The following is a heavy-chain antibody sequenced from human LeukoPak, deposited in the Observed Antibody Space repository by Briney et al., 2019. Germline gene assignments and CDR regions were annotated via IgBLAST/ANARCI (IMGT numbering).Heavy chain of an antibody. CDR3: AREHSSGRQGRDY. Sequence: ASVKVSCRASGYTFTDYYIHWVRQAPGEGLEWMGIIDPSGTRTSYSQKFQGRVTMTWDTSTDTVYMELSSLRSEDTAIYYCAREHSSGRQGRDYWGQGTLVTVSS. D-gene: IGHD3-22*01. CDR1: GYTFTDYY. CDR2: IDPSGTRT. J-gene: IGHJ4*02. V-gene: IGHV1-46*01.